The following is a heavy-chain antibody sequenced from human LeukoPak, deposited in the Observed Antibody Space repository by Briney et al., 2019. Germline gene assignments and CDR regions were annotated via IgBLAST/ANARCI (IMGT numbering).Heavy chain of an antibody. J-gene: IGHJ4*02. V-gene: IGHV3-23*01. CDR1: GFTFDTHA. D-gene: IGHD3-10*01. CDR3: AARPGDLAVPFDY. Sequence: GGSLRLSCAASGFTFDTHAMTRVRQAPGKGLEYVSLISGSGDITYYAHSLKDRFTISRDNSKTTLYLQMHSLRAEDTAMYYCAARPGDLAVPFDYWGQGTLVIVSS. CDR2: ISGSGDIT.